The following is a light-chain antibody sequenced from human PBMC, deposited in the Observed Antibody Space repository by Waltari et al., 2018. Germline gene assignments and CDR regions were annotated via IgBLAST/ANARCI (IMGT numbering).Light chain of an antibody. CDR2: GAS. CDR1: QGVRRNW. Sequence: EIVLTQSPGTLSLSLGAGATLPGRASQGVRRNWLAWYHQRPGQAPRLLIHGASTRATGITDKFIGSGSGTDFILTIRRLEPEDFGVYYCHQYDTAPHTFGGGTKVEIK. CDR3: HQYDTAPHT. J-gene: IGKJ4*01. V-gene: IGKV3-20*01.